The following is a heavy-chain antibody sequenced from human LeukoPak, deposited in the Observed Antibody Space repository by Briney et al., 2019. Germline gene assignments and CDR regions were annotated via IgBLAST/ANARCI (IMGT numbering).Heavy chain of an antibody. CDR1: GFTFNSYW. D-gene: IGHD4-17*01. Sequence: GGSLRLSCAASGFTFNSYWMSWVRQAPGKGLEWVANIKQDGSQKYYVDSVKGRFTISRDNATNSLYLQLSSPRAEDTAVYYCAREQYGDYFDYWGQGTLVTVSS. V-gene: IGHV3-7*01. CDR2: IKQDGSQK. CDR3: AREQYGDYFDY. J-gene: IGHJ4*02.